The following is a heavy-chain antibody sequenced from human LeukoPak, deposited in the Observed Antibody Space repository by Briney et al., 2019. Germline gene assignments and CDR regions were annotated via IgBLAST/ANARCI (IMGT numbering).Heavy chain of an antibody. J-gene: IGHJ3*02. V-gene: IGHV4-30-4*01. CDR2: IYYSGSN. CDR1: GVSISSGDYY. CDR3: VRSVVVTAKSGAYAFDI. Sequence: SETLSLTCTVSGVSISSGDYYWSWIRQPPGKGLEWIGYIYYSGSNYYNPSLKSRVTISVDTSKNQFSLKLSSVTAANTAVYYCVRSVVVTAKSGAYAFDIWGQGTMVTVSS. D-gene: IGHD2-21*02.